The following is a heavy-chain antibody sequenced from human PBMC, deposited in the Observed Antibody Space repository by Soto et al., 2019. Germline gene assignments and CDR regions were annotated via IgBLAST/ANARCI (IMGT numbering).Heavy chain of an antibody. D-gene: IGHD2-15*01. CDR3: ARRSPDCSGGSCN. Sequence: SSETLSLTCAVSGGSISSSNWWSWVRQPPGKGLEWIGEIYHSGSTNYNPSLKSRVTISVGKSKNQFSLKLSSVTAADTAVYYCARRSPDCSGGSCNWVQGTLVTVSS. CDR2: IYHSGST. CDR1: GGSISSSNW. V-gene: IGHV4-4*02. J-gene: IGHJ4*02.